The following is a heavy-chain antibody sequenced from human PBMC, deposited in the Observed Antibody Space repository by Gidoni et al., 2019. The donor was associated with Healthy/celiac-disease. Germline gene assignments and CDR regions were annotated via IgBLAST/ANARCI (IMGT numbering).Heavy chain of an antibody. D-gene: IGHD5-18*01. CDR2: NIPILGIA. CDR3: ARTVDTAMVYYYYYGMDV. V-gene: IGHV1-69*04. CDR1: GGPFSRHA. J-gene: IGHJ6*02. Sequence: QVQLVQSGAAVKKPGSSVTVSCKASGGPFSRHAISWVRQAPGQGLEWMGRNIPILGIANYAQKFQGRVTITADKSTSTAYMELSSLRSEDTAVYYCARTVDTAMVYYYYYGMDVWGQGTTVTVSS.